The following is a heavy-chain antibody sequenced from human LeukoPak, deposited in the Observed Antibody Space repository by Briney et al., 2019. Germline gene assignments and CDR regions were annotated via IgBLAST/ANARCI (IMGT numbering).Heavy chain of an antibody. CDR2: ISSSSRTI. Sequence: GGSLRLSCAASGFSFSSSEMNWVRHAPGKGLEWLAYISSSSRTIYYADSVKGRFTISRDNAKNSLYLQMNSLRDEDTAVYYCARDRVPQLTADYWGQGTLVTVSS. J-gene: IGHJ4*02. D-gene: IGHD7-27*01. V-gene: IGHV3-48*02. CDR1: GFSFSSSE. CDR3: ARDRVPQLTADY.